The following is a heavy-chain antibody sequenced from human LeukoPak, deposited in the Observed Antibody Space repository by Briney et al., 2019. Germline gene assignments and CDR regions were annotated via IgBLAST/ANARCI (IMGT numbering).Heavy chain of an antibody. J-gene: IGHJ4*02. Sequence: GGSLRLSCAASGFTFSSYAMNWVRQAPGKGLEWVSAISGSGGSTYYADSVKGRFTISRDNSKNTPYLQMNSLRAEDTAVYYCAKRPNYDFWSGYYVDYWGQGTLVTVSS. CDR1: GFTFSSYA. D-gene: IGHD3-3*01. CDR3: AKRPNYDFWSGYYVDY. V-gene: IGHV3-23*01. CDR2: ISGSGGST.